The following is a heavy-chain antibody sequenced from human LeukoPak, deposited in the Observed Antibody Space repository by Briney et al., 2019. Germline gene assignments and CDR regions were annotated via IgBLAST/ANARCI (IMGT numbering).Heavy chain of an antibody. CDR3: TTDSTHYDFWSGYYTPDY. D-gene: IGHD3-3*01. J-gene: IGHJ4*02. CDR2: IISKAGGETT. Sequence: GGSLRLSCAASGFTFSNAWMSWVRQAPGKGLEWVGRIISKAGGETTDYAAPVKGRFTISRDDSKNTLYLQMNSLKTEDTAVYYCTTDSTHYDFWSGYYTPDYWGQGTLVTVSS. V-gene: IGHV3-15*01. CDR1: GFTFSNAW.